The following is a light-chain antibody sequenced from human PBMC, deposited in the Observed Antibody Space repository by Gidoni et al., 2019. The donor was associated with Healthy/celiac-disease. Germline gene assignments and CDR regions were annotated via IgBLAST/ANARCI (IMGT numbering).Light chain of an antibody. CDR3: QQYGSSPQT. J-gene: IGKJ2*01. CDR2: GSS. Sequence: EIVLTQSPGTLSLSPGERATLYCRASQSVSSSYLAWYQQKPGQAPRLLIYGSSSRATGIPDRFSGSGSGTDFTLTISRLEPEDFAVYYCQQYGSSPQTFGQETKLEIK. CDR1: QSVSSSY. V-gene: IGKV3-20*01.